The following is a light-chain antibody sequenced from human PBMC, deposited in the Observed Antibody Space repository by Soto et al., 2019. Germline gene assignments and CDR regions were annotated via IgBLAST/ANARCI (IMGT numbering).Light chain of an antibody. CDR2: AAS. CDR3: QQTYSNSLYT. CDR1: ESISSY. V-gene: IGKV1-39*01. Sequence: DIQMTQSPSSLSASVGDRVTITCRASESISSYLNWYQQRPGKAPKLLIYAASSLQSGVPSTFSGSGSGTDFTLTISNLQPEDLATYFCQQTYSNSLYTFGQGTTLDIK. J-gene: IGKJ2*01.